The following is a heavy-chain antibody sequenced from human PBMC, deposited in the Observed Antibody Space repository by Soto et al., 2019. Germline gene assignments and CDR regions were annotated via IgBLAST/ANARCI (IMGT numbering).Heavy chain of an antibody. D-gene: IGHD3-9*01. V-gene: IGHV2-26*01. Sequence: SGPTLVNPTQTLTLTCTFSGFSLNTNGMCVSWIRQPPGKALEWLAHIFSNDEKSYSTSLKSRLTISKDTSKSQVVLTMTNMDPVDTATYYCARIGNYDILTGYYLYYFDYWGQGTLVTVSS. CDR3: ARIGNYDILTGYYLYYFDY. CDR1: GFSLNTNGMC. J-gene: IGHJ4*02. CDR2: IFSNDEK.